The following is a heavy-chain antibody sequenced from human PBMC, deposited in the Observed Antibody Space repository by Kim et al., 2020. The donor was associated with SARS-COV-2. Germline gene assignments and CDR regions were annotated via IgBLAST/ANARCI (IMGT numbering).Heavy chain of an antibody. CDR2: ISPSGRST. J-gene: IGHJ6*01. CDR1: GFTFSDFT. V-gene: IGHV3-21*01. Sequence: GGSLRLSCAASGFTFSDFTMTWVRQAPGKRLEWVSSISPSGRSTYYADSVKGRFTISRDNANKPLYLQMNSLRAEDTALYYCAKPQNYSILISSGFDVWG. D-gene: IGHD3-9*01. CDR3: AKPQNYSILISSGFDV.